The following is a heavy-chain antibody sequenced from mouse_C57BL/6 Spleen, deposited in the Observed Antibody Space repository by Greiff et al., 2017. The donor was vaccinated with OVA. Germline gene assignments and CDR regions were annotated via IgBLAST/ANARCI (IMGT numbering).Heavy chain of an antibody. V-gene: IGHV2-6-1*01. CDR2: IWSDGST. J-gene: IGHJ1*03. CDR3: ARHGGSSPYWYFDV. CDR1: GFSLTSYG. D-gene: IGHD1-1*01. Sequence: VQLQQSGPGLVAPSQSLSITCTVSGFSLTSYGVHWVRQPPGKGLEWLVVIWSDGSTTYNSALKSSLSISKDNSKSQVFLKMNSLQTDDTAMYYCARHGGSSPYWYFDVWGTGTTVTVSS.